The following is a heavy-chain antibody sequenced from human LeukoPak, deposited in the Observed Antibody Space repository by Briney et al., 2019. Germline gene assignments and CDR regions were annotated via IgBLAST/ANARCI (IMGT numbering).Heavy chain of an antibody. D-gene: IGHD3-10*01. CDR1: GTSISRHY. J-gene: IGHJ5*01. CDR2: ISTTGST. CDR3: ARQDGLWVGDLGGWFDF. V-gene: IGHV4-4*09. Sequence: SETLSLTCTVSGTSISRHYWSWLRQSAGGGLEWLGYISTTGSTTYNPSLEGRVTMSEATSQNQLSLTLSSVTAADTAVYFCARQDGLWVGDLGGWFDFWGQGIQVTVSS.